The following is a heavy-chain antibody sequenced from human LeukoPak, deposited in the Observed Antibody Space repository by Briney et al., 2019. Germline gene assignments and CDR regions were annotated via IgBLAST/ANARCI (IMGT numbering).Heavy chain of an antibody. CDR2: IYYSGST. D-gene: IGHD2-2*01. V-gene: IGHV4-30-4*08. Sequence: LTWVRQAPGKGLEWIGYIYYSGSTYYNPSLKSRVTISVDTSKNQFSLKLSSVTAADTAVYYCARQRGCSSTSCYGDFDYWDQGTLVTVSS. J-gene: IGHJ4*02. CDR3: ARQRGCSSTSCYGDFDY.